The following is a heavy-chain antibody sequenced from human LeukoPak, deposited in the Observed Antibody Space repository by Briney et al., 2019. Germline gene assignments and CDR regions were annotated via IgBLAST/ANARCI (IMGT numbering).Heavy chain of an antibody. CDR2: IYYSGST. CDR3: ARSHSVWTSFDY. J-gene: IGHJ4*02. D-gene: IGHD3/OR15-3a*01. Sequence: ETLSLTCTVSGGSISSYYWSWIRQPPGKGLEWIGYIYYSGSTNYNPSLKSRVTISVDTSKNQFSLKLSSVTAADTAVYYCARSHSVWTSFDYWGQGTLVTVSS. V-gene: IGHV4-59*01. CDR1: GGSISSYY.